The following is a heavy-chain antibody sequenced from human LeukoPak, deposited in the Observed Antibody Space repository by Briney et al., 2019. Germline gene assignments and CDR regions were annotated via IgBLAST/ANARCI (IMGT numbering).Heavy chain of an antibody. CDR3: ARALSGYVRY. CDR1: GGSFSGYY. V-gene: IGHV4-34*01. J-gene: IGHJ4*02. CDR2: INHSGST. Sequence: PSETLSLTCAVYGGSFSGYYWSWIRQPPGKGLEWIGEINHSGSTNYNPSLKSRVTISVDTSKNQFSLKLSSVTAADTAVYYCARALSGYVRYWGQGTLVTVSS. D-gene: IGHD5-12*01.